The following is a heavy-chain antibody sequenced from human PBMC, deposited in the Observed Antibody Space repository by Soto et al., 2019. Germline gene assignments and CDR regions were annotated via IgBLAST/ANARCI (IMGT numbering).Heavy chain of an antibody. CDR2: IIPIFGTA. CDR1: GGTFSSYA. CDR3: ARDRNFFGGYCYQGGIDL. D-gene: IGHD2-21*02. V-gene: IGHV1-69*13. J-gene: IGHJ6*02. Sequence: GASVKVSCKASGGTFSSYAISWVRQAPGQGLEWMGGIIPIFGTANYAQKFQGRVTITADESTSTAYMELSSLRSEDTAVYYCARDRNFFGGYCYQGGIDLWRQGXTVTVSS.